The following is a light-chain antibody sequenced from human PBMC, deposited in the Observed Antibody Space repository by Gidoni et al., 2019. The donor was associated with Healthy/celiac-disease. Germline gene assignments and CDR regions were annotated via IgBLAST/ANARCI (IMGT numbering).Light chain of an antibody. V-gene: IGKV1-39*01. CDR3: QQSYSTLYT. J-gene: IGKJ2*01. CDR2: AAS. Sequence: QSPSSLSASVGDRVTITCRASQSISSYLNWYQQKPGKAPKLLIYAASSLQSGVPSRFSGSGSGTDFTLTIGSLQPEDFATYYCQQSYSTLYTFGQGTKLEIK. CDR1: QSISSY.